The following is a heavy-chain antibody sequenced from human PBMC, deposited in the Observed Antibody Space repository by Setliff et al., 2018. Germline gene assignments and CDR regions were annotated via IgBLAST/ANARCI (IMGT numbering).Heavy chain of an antibody. V-gene: IGHV4-34*01. CDR2: MYNSGNT. CDR1: GGSFSGYY. J-gene: IGHJ3*02. Sequence: SETLSLTCAVYGGSFSGYYWSWIRQPPGKGLEWVGYMYNSGNTNYNPSLRRRVAISVDKSKNQFSLKLSSVTAADTAVYYCARGADTVVAPYDAFDIWGQGTMVTVSS. D-gene: IGHD2-15*01. CDR3: ARGADTVVAPYDAFDI.